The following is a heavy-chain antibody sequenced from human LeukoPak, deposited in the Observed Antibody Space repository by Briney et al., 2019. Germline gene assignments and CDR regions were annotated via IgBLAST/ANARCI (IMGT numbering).Heavy chain of an antibody. CDR3: ARLYGGSSYRAEYFQH. Sequence: GESLKISCKGSGYSFTSYWISWVRQMPGKGLEWMGIIYPGDSDTRYSPSFQGQVTISADKSISTAYLQWSSLKASDTAMYYCARLYGGSSYRAEYFQHWGQAPWSPSPQ. CDR1: GYSFTSYW. J-gene: IGHJ1*01. V-gene: IGHV5-51*01. CDR2: IYPGDSDT. D-gene: IGHD6-13*01.